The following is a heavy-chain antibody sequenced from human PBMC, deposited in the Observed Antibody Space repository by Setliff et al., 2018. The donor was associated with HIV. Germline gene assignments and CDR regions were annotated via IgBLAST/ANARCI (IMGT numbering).Heavy chain of an antibody. Sequence: GASVKVSCKTSGGSFRTSVISWVRQAPGQGLEWVGGILPFLGMGDFAQKFQGRVTITADESTSTAYMELSSLRSDDTAVYYCARVRQNSYWYYYYGMDVWGQGTTVTVSS. CDR1: GGSFRTSV. CDR2: ILPFLGMG. V-gene: IGHV1-69*10. D-gene: IGHD2-15*01. J-gene: IGHJ6*02. CDR3: ARVRQNSYWYYYYGMDV.